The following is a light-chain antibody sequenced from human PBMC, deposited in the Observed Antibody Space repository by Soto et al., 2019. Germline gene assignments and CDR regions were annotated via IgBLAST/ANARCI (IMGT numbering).Light chain of an antibody. CDR2: WAS. J-gene: IGKJ1*01. CDR1: QSVLYSSNNKNY. V-gene: IGKV4-1*01. Sequence: DIVMTQSPDSLAVSLGERATINCKSSQSVLYSSNNKNYLAWYQQKPGQPPKLLIYWASTRESGVPDRFSGSGSGTDFTLTISCLQSEDFATYYCQQYYSFPRTFGQGTKV. CDR3: QQYYSFPRT.